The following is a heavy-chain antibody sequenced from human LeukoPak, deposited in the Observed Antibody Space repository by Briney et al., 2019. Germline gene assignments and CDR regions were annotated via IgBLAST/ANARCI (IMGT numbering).Heavy chain of an antibody. D-gene: IGHD2-8*02. CDR1: GFTVSLYY. Sequence: PGGSLRLSCAASGFTVSLYYMTWVRQAPGEGLEWVSVIYSGGPTYYADSVKGRFTISRDNSKNTVYLQMNSLRGEDTAVYFCARGWVVATGGFDMWGQGTMVTVSS. J-gene: IGHJ3*02. CDR2: IYSGGPT. CDR3: ARGWVVATGGFDM. V-gene: IGHV3-53*01.